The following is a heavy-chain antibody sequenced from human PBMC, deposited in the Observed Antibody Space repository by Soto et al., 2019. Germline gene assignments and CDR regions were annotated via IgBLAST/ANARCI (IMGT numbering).Heavy chain of an antibody. D-gene: IGHD6-13*01. CDR2: TYYRSKWY. Sequence: QVQLQQSGPGLVKPSQTLSLTCAISGDSVSSNDATWNWIRQSPSRGLEWLGRTYYRSKWYINPDTSKNQFSLQLNSVTPEDTAVYYCARLVGNSWLDCWGQGTLVTVSS. J-gene: IGHJ4*02. CDR3: ARLVGNSWLDC. V-gene: IGHV6-1*01. CDR1: GDSVSSNDAT.